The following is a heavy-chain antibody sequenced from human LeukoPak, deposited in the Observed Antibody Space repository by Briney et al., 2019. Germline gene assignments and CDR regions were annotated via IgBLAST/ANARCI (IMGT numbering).Heavy chain of an antibody. CDR1: GYTFTTYD. Sequence: ASVKVSCKASGYTFTTYDISWVRQATGQGLEWMGWMNPDNGDTGYAQRFQGRVTMTRDTSISTAYMELSSLRSEDTAVYYCASTGRQLATYDAFDIWGQGTMVTVSS. J-gene: IGHJ3*02. CDR3: ASTGRQLATYDAFDI. V-gene: IGHV1-8*01. CDR2: MNPDNGDT. D-gene: IGHD6-13*01.